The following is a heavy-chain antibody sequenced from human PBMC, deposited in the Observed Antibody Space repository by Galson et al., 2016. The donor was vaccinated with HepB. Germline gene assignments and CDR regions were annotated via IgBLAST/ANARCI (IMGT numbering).Heavy chain of an antibody. CDR2: IYHGGST. J-gene: IGHJ4*02. V-gene: IGHV4-4*02. CDR1: GGSISTSNW. D-gene: IGHD5-12*01. Sequence: SETLSLTCVVSGGSISTSNWWSWVRQPPGKGLELIGEIYHGGSTNYNPSFKIRVTMSVDKSKNQFSLKLSSVTAADTAVYYCARGYSDFEYHFDSWGQGTLVTVSS. CDR3: ARGYSDFEYHFDS.